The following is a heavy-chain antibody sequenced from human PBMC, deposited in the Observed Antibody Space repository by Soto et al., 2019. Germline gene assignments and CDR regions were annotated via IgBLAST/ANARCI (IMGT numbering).Heavy chain of an antibody. J-gene: IGHJ6*02. CDR2: VYHSGNT. D-gene: IGHD2-15*01. Sequence: QVQLQESGPGLVKPSGTLSLTCAVSDVSIISSNWWSWVRQPPGKGLEWIGEVYHSGNTTDNPSPKVRVTISVDKSNHQLSLKLTSVTAADTAMYYCARGVDCSGGSCFRGEWVYAMDLWGRGTTVTVSS. V-gene: IGHV4-4*02. CDR1: DVSIISSNW. CDR3: ARGVDCSGGSCFRGEWVYAMDL.